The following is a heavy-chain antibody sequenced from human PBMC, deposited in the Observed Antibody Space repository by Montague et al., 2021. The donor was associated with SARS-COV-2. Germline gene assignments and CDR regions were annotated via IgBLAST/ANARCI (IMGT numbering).Heavy chain of an antibody. V-gene: IGHV4-34*01. J-gene: IGHJ6*02. Sequence: SETLSLTCAVYGGSFSGTYWSWIRQPPGKGLEWIGEINHNGSTNYTPSLKSRVTMSVDTSKNQFSLKLSSVTAADTAVYYCARGLPVTTLFYYFGLDVWGQGTTVTVSS. CDR2: INHNGST. CDR3: ARGLPVTTLFYYFGLDV. CDR1: GGSFSGTY. D-gene: IGHD4-11*01.